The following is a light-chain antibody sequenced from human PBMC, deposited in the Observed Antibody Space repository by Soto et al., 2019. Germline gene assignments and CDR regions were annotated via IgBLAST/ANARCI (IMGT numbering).Light chain of an antibody. Sequence: QPVLTQSSSASACLGSSVKLTCTLSSGHSSYIIAWHQQQPGKAPRYLMKLEGSGSYNKGSGVPDRFSGSSSGADRYLTISNLQSEDEADYYCETWDSNTHLFGGGTKLTVL. CDR3: ETWDSNTHL. J-gene: IGLJ2*01. CDR1: SGHSSYI. CDR2: LEGSGSY. V-gene: IGLV4-60*03.